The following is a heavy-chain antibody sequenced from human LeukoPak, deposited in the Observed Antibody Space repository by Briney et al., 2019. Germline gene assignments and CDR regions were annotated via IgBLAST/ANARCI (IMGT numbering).Heavy chain of an antibody. CDR2: ISGSGGST. V-gene: IGHV3-23*01. J-gene: IGHJ4*02. Sequence: GGSLRLSCAASGFTFSSYAMSWVRQAPGKGLEWVSAISGSGGSTYYADSVKGRFTISRDNSKNTLYLRMNSLRAEDTAVYYCAKPNYCGSGSSALFDYWGQGTLVTVSS. D-gene: IGHD3-10*01. CDR3: AKPNYCGSGSSALFDY. CDR1: GFTFSSYA.